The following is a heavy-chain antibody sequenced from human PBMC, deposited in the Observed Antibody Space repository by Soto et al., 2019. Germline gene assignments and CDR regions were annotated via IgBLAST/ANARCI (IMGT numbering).Heavy chain of an antibody. Sequence: ASETLSLTCTVSGGSISGNYWNWIRQPPGKGLEWMGYVFYSGSANYNPSFKSRVTISIDTSKRQFSLKLNSVTAADTAVYYCARDRSPYGDYESYWGQGILVTVSS. CDR2: VFYSGSA. V-gene: IGHV4-59*01. CDR3: ARDRSPYGDYESY. D-gene: IGHD4-17*01. J-gene: IGHJ4*02. CDR1: GGSISGNY.